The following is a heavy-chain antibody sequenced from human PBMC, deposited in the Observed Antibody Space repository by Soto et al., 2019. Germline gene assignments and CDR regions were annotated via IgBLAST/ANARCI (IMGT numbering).Heavy chain of an antibody. CDR3: TTPGWFWYGDYGDDTSYFDY. D-gene: IGHD4-17*01. Sequence: PGGSLRLSCAASGSTFSNAWMSWVRQAPGKGLEWVGRIKSKTDGGTTDYAAPVKGRFTISRDDSKNTLYLQMNSLKTGDTAVYYCTTPGWFWYGDYGDDTSYFDYWGQGTLVTVSS. J-gene: IGHJ4*02. CDR1: GSTFSNAW. CDR2: IKSKTDGGTT. V-gene: IGHV3-15*01.